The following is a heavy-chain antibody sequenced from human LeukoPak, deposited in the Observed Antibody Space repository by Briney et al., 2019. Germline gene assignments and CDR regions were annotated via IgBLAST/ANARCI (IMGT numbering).Heavy chain of an antibody. CDR2: ISYDGSNK. J-gene: IGHJ4*02. CDR1: GFTFSSYG. Sequence: PGRSLRLSCAASGFTFSSYGMHWVRQAPGKGLEWVAVISYDGSNKYNADSVKGRFTISRDNSKNTLYLQMNSLRAEDTAVYYCAKDWSMGSSGWYYFDYWGQGTLVTVSS. V-gene: IGHV3-30*18. CDR3: AKDWSMGSSGWYYFDY. D-gene: IGHD6-19*01.